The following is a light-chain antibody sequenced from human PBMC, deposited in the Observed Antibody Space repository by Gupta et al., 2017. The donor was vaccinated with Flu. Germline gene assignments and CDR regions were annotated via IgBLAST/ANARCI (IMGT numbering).Light chain of an antibody. CDR1: SGNIASHA. V-gene: IGLV6-57*03. J-gene: IGLJ3*02. CDR2: DDN. CDR3: QYYADNNRGV. Sequence: FTLPQPHSVSAAPGGPATLTCTRSSGNIASHAVQWYHQRPGSAPTTLIYDDNKRPSGVPVRFSASIDMSSNSASITISGPEAADEADCYSQYYADNNRGVFGGGTKLTVL.